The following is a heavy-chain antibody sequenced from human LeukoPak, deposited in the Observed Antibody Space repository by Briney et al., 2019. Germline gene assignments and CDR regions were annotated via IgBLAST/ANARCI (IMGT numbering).Heavy chain of an antibody. D-gene: IGHD5-12*01. CDR1: GFTFDDYA. CDR3: AKDSGSSSGYESWFDP. V-gene: IGHV3-9*01. CDR2: ISWSSDNI. Sequence: GGSLRLSCAASGFTFDDYAMHWVRRAPGKGLEWVSGISWSSDNIDYADSVKGRFTISRDNAKNSLYLQMNSLRVEDTALYYCAKDSGSSSGYESWFDPWGQGTLVTVSS. J-gene: IGHJ5*02.